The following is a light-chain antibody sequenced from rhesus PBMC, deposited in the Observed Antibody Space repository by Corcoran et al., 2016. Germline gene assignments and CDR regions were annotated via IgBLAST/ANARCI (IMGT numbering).Light chain of an antibody. V-gene: IGKV1-44*03. CDR1: QTISSY. CDR2: AAS. J-gene: IGKJ2*01. CDR3: QQHNSHPYS. Sequence: DIQMTQSPSSLSASVGDRVTITCRASQTISSYLAWYQQKPGKVPKLLIYAASTLQSGVPSRFSGSGSGTDVTLTISSLQPEDFATYYCQQHNSHPYSFGQGTKVEIK.